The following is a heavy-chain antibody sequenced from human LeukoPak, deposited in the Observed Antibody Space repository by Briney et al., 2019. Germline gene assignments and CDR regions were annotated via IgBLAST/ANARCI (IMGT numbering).Heavy chain of an antibody. CDR2: INFSGDDT. CDR1: GFAFSSSA. CDR3: AKDRGHCSTTNCFTRGNYFDF. V-gene: IGHV3-23*01. Sequence: PGGSLRLSCAASGFAFSSSAMSWVRQAPGKGLEWVSAINFSGDDTFYADSVKGRFSISRDNSKNTLYLQLHSLGAEDTAVYYCAKDRGHCSTTNCFTRGNYFDFWGQGTLVTVSS. D-gene: IGHD2-2*02. J-gene: IGHJ4*02.